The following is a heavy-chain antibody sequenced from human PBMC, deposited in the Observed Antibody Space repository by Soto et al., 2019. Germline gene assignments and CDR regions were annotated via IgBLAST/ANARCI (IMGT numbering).Heavy chain of an antibody. D-gene: IGHD2-2*01. V-gene: IGHV3-11*01. CDR2: ISSSGSTI. J-gene: IGHJ6*03. CDR1: GFTFSDYY. Sequence: QVQLVESGGGLVKPGGSLRLSCAASGFTFSDYYMSWIRQAPGKGLEWVSYISSSGSTIYYADSVKGRFTISRHNAKNPLYLQKNNLRAEDAAVYYCARGNRYCSSTSCRRICYFYYYMDVWGKGTTVTVSS. CDR3: ARGNRYCSSTSCRRICYFYYYMDV.